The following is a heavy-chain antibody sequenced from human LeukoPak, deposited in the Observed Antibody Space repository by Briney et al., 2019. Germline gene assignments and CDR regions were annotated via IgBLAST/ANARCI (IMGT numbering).Heavy chain of an antibody. CDR1: GFTFSSYW. V-gene: IGHV3-7*01. CDR3: ARERGGYCSSTSCQKLKAFDC. J-gene: IGHJ4*02. CDR2: IRQDGSEK. D-gene: IGHD2-2*01. Sequence: GGSLRLSCAASGFTFSSYWMSWVRQAPGKGLEWVANIRQDGSEKYYVDSVKGRFTISRDNAKNSLYLQMNSLRAEDTAVYYCARERGGYCSSTSCQKLKAFDCWGQGTLVTVSS.